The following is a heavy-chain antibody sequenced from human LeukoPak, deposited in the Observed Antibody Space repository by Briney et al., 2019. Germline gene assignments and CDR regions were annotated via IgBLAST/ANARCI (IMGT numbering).Heavy chain of an antibody. CDR1: GFTFSSYA. V-gene: IGHV3-23*01. Sequence: PGGSVRLSCAASGFTFSSYAMSWVRQAPGKGLEWVSAISGSGGSTYYADSVKGRFTISRDNSKNTQYLQMNSLRAEGTAVYYCAKDRTYGGSYYGDFQHWGQGTLVTVSS. CDR3: AKDRTYGGSYYGDFQH. J-gene: IGHJ1*01. D-gene: IGHD1-26*01. CDR2: ISGSGGST.